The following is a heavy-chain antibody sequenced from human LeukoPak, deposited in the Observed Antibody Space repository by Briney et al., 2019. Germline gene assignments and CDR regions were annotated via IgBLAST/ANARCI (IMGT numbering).Heavy chain of an antibody. D-gene: IGHD6-13*01. V-gene: IGHV3-9*03. Sequence: GRSLRLSCVASGFTFNWVRQAPGKGLEWVSGIRWKSGSIAYADSVKGRFTISRDNAKNSLYLQMNSLRVEDMALYYCAARRGAAAGTDYFDDWGQGTLVTVSS. CDR1: GFTFN. CDR2: IRWKSGSI. J-gene: IGHJ4*02. CDR3: AARRGAAAGTDYFDD.